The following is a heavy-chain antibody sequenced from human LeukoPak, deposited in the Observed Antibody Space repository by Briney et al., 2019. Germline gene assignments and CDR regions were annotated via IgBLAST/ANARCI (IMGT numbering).Heavy chain of an antibody. CDR2: IHHSGGT. Sequence: PSETLSLTCAVYGESMIGHYWTWIRQPPGKRLEWIGEIHHSGGTNSNPSLKNRLTMSIDMSKNQFSLKLKSVTAADTAVYYCARATASGSGRAYDHWAQGNLVPVPS. CDR1: GESMIGHY. CDR3: ARATASGSGRAYDH. J-gene: IGHJ4*02. V-gene: IGHV4-34*01. D-gene: IGHD3-10*01.